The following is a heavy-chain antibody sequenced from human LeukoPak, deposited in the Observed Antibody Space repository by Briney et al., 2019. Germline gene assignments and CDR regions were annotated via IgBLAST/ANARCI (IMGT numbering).Heavy chain of an antibody. CDR1: GGTFSSYA. V-gene: IGHV1-69*13. CDR2: IITNYGTT. J-gene: IGHJ4*02. Sequence: SVKVSCTASGGTFSSYAISWVRQAPGQGLEWMGGIITNYGTTNYAQKYQGRVTITADESTTTVYMELSSLRSEDTAVYYCARPRTYYDFWRGYPPFDYWGQGTLVTVSS. CDR3: ARPRTYYDFWRGYPPFDY. D-gene: IGHD3-3*01.